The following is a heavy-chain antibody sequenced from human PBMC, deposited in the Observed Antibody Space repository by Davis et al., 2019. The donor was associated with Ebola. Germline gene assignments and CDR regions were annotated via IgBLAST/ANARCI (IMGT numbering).Heavy chain of an antibody. CDR1: GFTFSSYA. D-gene: IGHD6-6*01. V-gene: IGHV3-23*01. Sequence: GESLKISCAASGFTFSSYAMNWVRQAPGKGLEWVSTISGSGGATYSANSVKGRFTISRDNSKNTLYLQMNSLRVEDTAVYYCAKGASVVARRAYYYYGMDVWGQGTTVTVSS. CDR3: AKGASVVARRAYYYYGMDV. CDR2: ISGSGGAT. J-gene: IGHJ6*02.